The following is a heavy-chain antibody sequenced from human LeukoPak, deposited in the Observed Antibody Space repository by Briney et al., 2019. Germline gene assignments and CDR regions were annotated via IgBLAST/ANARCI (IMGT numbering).Heavy chain of an antibody. J-gene: IGHJ4*02. Sequence: GGSLRLSCAASAFTFSNYAISWFRQAPGKGREWVSVISGSGGKTYYADSVKGRFTISRDNSRNTVFLQMNTLRAEDTAVYYCAKGAEDFGDSTTDYWGQGTLVTVSS. CDR3: AKGAEDFGDSTTDY. CDR1: AFTFSNYA. V-gene: IGHV3-23*01. CDR2: ISGSGGKT. D-gene: IGHD4-17*01.